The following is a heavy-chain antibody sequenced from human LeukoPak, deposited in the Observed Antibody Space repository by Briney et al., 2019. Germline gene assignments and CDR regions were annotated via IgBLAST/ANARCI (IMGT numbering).Heavy chain of an antibody. V-gene: IGHV1-2*02. CDR3: ARERGIAAAQAGY. D-gene: IGHD6-13*01. J-gene: IGHJ4*02. Sequence: ASVKVSCKASGYTFTVYYMHWVRQAPGQGLEWMGWINPNSGGTNYAQKFQGRVTMTRDTSISTAYMELSRLRSDDTAVYYCARERGIAAAQAGYWGQGTLVTVSS. CDR2: INPNSGGT. CDR1: GYTFTVYY.